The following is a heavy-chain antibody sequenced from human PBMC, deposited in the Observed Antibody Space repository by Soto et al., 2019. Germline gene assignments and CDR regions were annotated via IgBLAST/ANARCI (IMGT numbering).Heavy chain of an antibody. CDR1: GFSLNTRAVG. Sequence: QITLKESGPTLVKPTQTLTLTCTFSGFSLNTRAVGVGWIRHAPGKALEWLALINWNDDERYSPSLKDRLTITKDTSNNHVVLTLTNIGPVDTATYYCAHRHDLGGFDIWGQGTAVTVSS. J-gene: IGHJ3*02. D-gene: IGHD2-15*01. CDR3: AHRHDLGGFDI. CDR2: INWNDDE. V-gene: IGHV2-5*01.